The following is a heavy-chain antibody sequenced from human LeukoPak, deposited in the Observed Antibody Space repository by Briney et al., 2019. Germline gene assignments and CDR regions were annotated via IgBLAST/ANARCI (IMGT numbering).Heavy chain of an antibody. Sequence: ASVKVSCKVSGYTFTANYIHWVRQAPGQGFEWMGIFDPRGDSTSHAQKFQGRVSMTSDTSTGTVYMELSSLRSEDTAVYYCARDSNWSVDCWGQGTLVTVSS. V-gene: IGHV1-46*01. CDR2: FDPRGDST. J-gene: IGHJ4*02. D-gene: IGHD6-13*01. CDR3: ARDSNWSVDC. CDR1: GYTFTANY.